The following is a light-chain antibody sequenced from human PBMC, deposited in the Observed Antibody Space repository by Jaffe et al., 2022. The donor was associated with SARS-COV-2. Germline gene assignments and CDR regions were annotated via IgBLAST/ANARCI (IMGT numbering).Light chain of an antibody. CDR1: TLGDQY. V-gene: IGLV3-1*01. CDR2: QDT. J-gene: IGLJ2*01. CDR3: QAGDSSNVV. Sequence: SYEVTQTPSVSVSPGQTAFISCSGSTLGDQYVYWYQQKAGQSPVLLIYQDTKRPSGIPERFSASNSGNTATLTISGTQTVDEADYYCQAGDSSNVVFGGGTRLTVL.